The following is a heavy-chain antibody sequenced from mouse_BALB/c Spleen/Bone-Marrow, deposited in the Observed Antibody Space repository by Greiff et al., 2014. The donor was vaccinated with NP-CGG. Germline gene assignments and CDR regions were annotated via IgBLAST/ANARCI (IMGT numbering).Heavy chain of an antibody. CDR2: INPYNGDT. CDR1: GYSFTGYF. J-gene: IGHJ1*01. CDR3: AREGGYYYGSSPYFDV. V-gene: IGHV1-20*02. Sequence: VQLKESGPELVKPGASVKISCKASGYSFTGYFMNWVMQSHGKSLEWIGRINPYNGDTFYNQKFKGKATLTVDKSSSTAHMELRSLASEDSAVYYWAREGGYYYGSSPYFDVWGAGTTVTVSS. D-gene: IGHD1-1*01.